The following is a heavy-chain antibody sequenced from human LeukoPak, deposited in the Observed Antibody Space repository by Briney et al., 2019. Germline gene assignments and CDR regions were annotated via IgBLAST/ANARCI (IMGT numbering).Heavy chain of an antibody. CDR3: ARGPIPDY. J-gene: IGHJ4*02. V-gene: IGHV3-21*01. D-gene: IGHD2-2*02. Sequence: GGSLRLSCAASGFTFSSYSMNWVRQAPGKGLEWVSSINSDSSHIYYADSVKGRFTISRDNAKNSLYLQMNSLRAEDTAVYYCARGPIPDYWGQGTLVTVSS. CDR2: INSDSSHI. CDR1: GFTFSSYS.